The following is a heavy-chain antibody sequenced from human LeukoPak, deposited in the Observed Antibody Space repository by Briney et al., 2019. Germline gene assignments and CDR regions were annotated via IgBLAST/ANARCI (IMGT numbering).Heavy chain of an antibody. V-gene: IGHV4-59*08. Sequence: SETLSLTCTVSGGSISSYYWSWIRQPPGKGLEWIGYIYYSGSTNYNPSLKSRVTISVDTSKNQFSLKLSSVTAADTAVYYCARSNYGDYGANRDWGQGTLVTVSS. CDR3: ARSNYGDYGANRD. CDR2: IYYSGST. CDR1: GGSISSYY. D-gene: IGHD4-17*01. J-gene: IGHJ4*02.